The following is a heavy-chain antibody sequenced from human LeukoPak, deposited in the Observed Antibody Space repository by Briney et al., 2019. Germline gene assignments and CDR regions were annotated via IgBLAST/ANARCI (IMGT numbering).Heavy chain of an antibody. CDR1: GGSISSYY. V-gene: IGHV4-59*01. D-gene: IGHD3-22*01. Sequence: SETLSLTCTVSGGSISSYYWSWSRQPPGKGLEWIGYIYYSGSTNYNPSLKSRVTISVDTSKNQFSLKLSSVTAADTAVYYCARVPDYYDSSGYGVGAFDIWGQGTMVTVSS. CDR2: IYYSGST. CDR3: ARVPDYYDSSGYGVGAFDI. J-gene: IGHJ3*02.